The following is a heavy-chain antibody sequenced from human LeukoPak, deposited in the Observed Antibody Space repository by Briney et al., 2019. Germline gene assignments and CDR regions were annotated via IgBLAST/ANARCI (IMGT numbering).Heavy chain of an antibody. CDR1: RGSFSGYY. CDR3: AREGDSSVYYDY. Sequence: SETLSLTCAVYRGSFSGYYWSWIRQPPEKGLEWIGEIHHSGSTNYNPSLKSRVTISVDTSKNQFSLKLSSVTAADTAVYYCAREGDSSVYYDYWGQGTLVTVSS. V-gene: IGHV4-34*01. CDR2: IHHSGST. D-gene: IGHD3-22*01. J-gene: IGHJ4*02.